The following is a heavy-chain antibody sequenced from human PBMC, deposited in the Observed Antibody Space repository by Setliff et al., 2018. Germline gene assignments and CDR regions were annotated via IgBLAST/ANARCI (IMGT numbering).Heavy chain of an antibody. D-gene: IGHD2-2*01. CDR2: ISSYSGNT. CDR1: GYTFSDSL. CDR3: ARLVRYCTRTSCQRTPGAEY. Sequence: ASVKVSCKTSGYTFSDSLISWVRQAPGQGLEWVGWISSYSGNTYYAQKLQDRVTMTTDTSTSTAYMEVRSLTSDDTAVYYCARLVRYCTRTSCQRTPGAEYWGQGTLVTVSS. V-gene: IGHV1-18*01. J-gene: IGHJ4*02.